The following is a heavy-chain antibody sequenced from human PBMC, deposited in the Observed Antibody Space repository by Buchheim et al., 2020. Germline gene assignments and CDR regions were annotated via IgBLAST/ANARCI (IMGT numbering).Heavy chain of an antibody. CDR2: ISGSGSST. Sequence: EVQLLESGGGLVQPGGSLRLSCTASGFTFNNYAMNWVRQAPGKGLEWVSGISGSGSSTYYADFVKGRFTISRDSSKNTLYLQMNSLRAEDTAIYYCAKDPTYYFDTSGWSYFDYWGQGTL. CDR1: GFTFNNYA. D-gene: IGHD3-22*01. V-gene: IGHV3-23*01. CDR3: AKDPTYYFDTSGWSYFDY. J-gene: IGHJ4*02.